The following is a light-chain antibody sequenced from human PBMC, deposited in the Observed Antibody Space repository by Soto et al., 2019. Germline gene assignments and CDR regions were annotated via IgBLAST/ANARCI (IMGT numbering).Light chain of an antibody. CDR3: QKYTRAPFT. J-gene: IGKJ3*01. CDR2: AAS. CDR1: QGIDTY. V-gene: IGKV1-27*01. Sequence: DIQMTQSPSSLSASVGDRVTITCRASQGIDTYLAWYQQKPGQVPKLLIYAASTLQSWVPSRFSGSGSGTDSTLTISSLQPEDVATYFCQKYTRAPFTFGPGTKVDIK.